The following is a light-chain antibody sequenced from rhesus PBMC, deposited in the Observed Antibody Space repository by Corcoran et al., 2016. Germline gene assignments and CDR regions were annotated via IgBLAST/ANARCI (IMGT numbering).Light chain of an antibody. CDR3: TSYAGSNTFI. Sequence: QAALTQPRSVSGSPGQSVTISCTGTSSDIGGYNYVSWYQQHPGTAPTLMIYEVSKRPSGVSDRFSGPKSGNTASLTVSGLQAEDEADYYCTSYAGSNTFIFGTGTRLTVL. CDR1: SSDIGGYNY. CDR2: EVS. J-gene: IGLJ1*01. V-gene: IGLV2-32*02.